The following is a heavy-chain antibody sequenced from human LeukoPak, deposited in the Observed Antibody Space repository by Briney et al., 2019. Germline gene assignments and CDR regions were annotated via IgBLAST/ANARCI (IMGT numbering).Heavy chain of an antibody. CDR2: ISSSSSYT. Sequence: GGSLRLSCAASGFTFINYAMNWVRQAPGKGLEWVSYISSSSSYTNYADSVKGRFTISRDNAKNSLYLQMNSLRAEDTAVYYCARDFGYCSSTSCYGGWDYWGQGTLVTVSS. V-gene: IGHV3-11*06. CDR3: ARDFGYCSSTSCYGGWDY. D-gene: IGHD2-2*03. CDR1: GFTFINYA. J-gene: IGHJ4*02.